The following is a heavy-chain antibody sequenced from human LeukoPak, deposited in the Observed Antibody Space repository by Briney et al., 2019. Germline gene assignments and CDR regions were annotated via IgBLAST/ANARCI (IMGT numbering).Heavy chain of an antibody. Sequence: GGSLRLSCAASGLTFSSYAMSWVRQAPGKGLEWDSAISGSGGSTYYADSVKGRFTISRDNSKNTLYLQMNSLRAEDTAVYYCARARVYGSITYYFDYWGQGTLVTVSS. J-gene: IGHJ4*02. D-gene: IGHD6-13*01. CDR1: GLTFSSYA. CDR2: ISGSGGST. CDR3: ARARVYGSITYYFDY. V-gene: IGHV3-23*01.